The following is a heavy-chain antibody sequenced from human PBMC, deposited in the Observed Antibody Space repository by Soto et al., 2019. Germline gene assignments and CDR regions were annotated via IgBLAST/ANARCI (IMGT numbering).Heavy chain of an antibody. CDR2: MNPNSGNT. J-gene: IGHJ6*02. Sequence: QVQLVQSGAEVKKPGASVKVSCKASGYTFTSYDINWVRQATGQGLEWMGWMNPNSGNTGYAQKFHGRVTMTRNTSISTAYRELLSLRYEYTSLYYCSREGCRGIDVWGQWSKFNVSS. V-gene: IGHV1-8*01. CDR3: SREGCRGIDV. CDR1: GYTFTSYD.